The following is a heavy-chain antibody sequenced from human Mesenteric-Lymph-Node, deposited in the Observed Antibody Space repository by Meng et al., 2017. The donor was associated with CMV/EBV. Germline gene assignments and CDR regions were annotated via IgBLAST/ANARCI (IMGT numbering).Heavy chain of an antibody. Sequence: GSLRLSCAASGFTFGDFDMNWVRQTPGKGLEWVSFIGHTETIYYADSVKGRFIISRNNTQNSLYLQMNYLSAEDTAIYFCARQTYDYWSDYSVFFDLWGPGTLVTVSS. D-gene: IGHD3-3*01. CDR1: GFTFGDFD. J-gene: IGHJ4*02. CDR2: IGHTETI. V-gene: IGHV3-69-1*01. CDR3: ARQTYDYWSDYSVFFDL.